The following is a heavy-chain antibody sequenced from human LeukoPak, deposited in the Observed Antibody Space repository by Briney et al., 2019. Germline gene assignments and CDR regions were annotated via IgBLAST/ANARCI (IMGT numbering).Heavy chain of an antibody. D-gene: IGHD3-10*01. Sequence: GGSLRLSCAASGFTFSSYAMSWVRQAPGKGLEWVSAISGSGGSTYYADSVKGRFTISRDNSKNTLYLQMNSLRAEDTAVYYCAVISKKELLCLYWGQGTLVTVSS. J-gene: IGHJ4*02. V-gene: IGHV3-23*01. CDR2: ISGSGGST. CDR1: GFTFSSYA. CDR3: AVISKKELLCLY.